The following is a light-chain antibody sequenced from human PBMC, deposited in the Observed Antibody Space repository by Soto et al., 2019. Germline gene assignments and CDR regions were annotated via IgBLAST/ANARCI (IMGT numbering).Light chain of an antibody. Sequence: SYELTQAPSVSVAPGQTASITCGGDNIGSKRVHWYQQEPAQAPVLVVYDDSDRPSGIPERFSGSKSESTATLTISRVEAADEADYFCQVWDTKSDHLVFGGGTKLTVL. CDR2: DDS. V-gene: IGLV3-21*02. J-gene: IGLJ2*01. CDR3: QVWDTKSDHLV. CDR1: NIGSKR.